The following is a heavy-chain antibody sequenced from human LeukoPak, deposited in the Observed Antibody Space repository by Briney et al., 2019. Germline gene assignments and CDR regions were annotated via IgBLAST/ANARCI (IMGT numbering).Heavy chain of an antibody. CDR2: IWYDGSNK. J-gene: IGHJ4*02. Sequence: GGSLRLSCAASGFSFSYYGMHWVRQAPGKGLEGVAAIWYDGSNKKYADSVKGRFTISRDNSKNTVYLEMNSLRAEDTAVYYCSKAQMGGYSYGPFDYRGQGTLVTVSS. V-gene: IGHV3-33*06. CDR3: SKAQMGGYSYGPFDY. CDR1: GFSFSYYG. D-gene: IGHD5-18*01.